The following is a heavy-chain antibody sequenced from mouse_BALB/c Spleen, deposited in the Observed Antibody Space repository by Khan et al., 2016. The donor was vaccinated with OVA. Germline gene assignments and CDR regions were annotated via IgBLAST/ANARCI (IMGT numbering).Heavy chain of an antibody. CDR2: ISYSGNT. CDR1: GYSITSEYT. CDR3: ARKDYYDYDPFPY. J-gene: IGHJ3*01. D-gene: IGHD2-4*01. Sequence: EVQLQESGPGLVKPSQSLSLTCTVTGYSITSEYTWNWIRQFPGNKLEWMGFISYSGNTSYTPSLKSRISITRDTSKNQFFLQLNSVTSEDTATYYCARKDYYDYDPFPYWGQGTLVTVSA. V-gene: IGHV3-2*02.